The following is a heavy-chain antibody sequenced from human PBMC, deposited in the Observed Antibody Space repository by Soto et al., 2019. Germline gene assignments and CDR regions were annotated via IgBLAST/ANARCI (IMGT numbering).Heavy chain of an antibody. V-gene: IGHV3-23*01. CDR1: GLTFSSYA. CDR2: ISGSGGST. Sequence: EVQSLESGGGLVQPGGSLRLSCAASGLTFSSYAMSWVRQAPGKGLERVSAISGSGGSTYYADSVKGRFTISRDNFKNTLYLQMNSLRAEDTAVYYCAPRVPAAGNYWGQGTLVTVSS. J-gene: IGHJ4*02. CDR3: APRVPAAGNY. D-gene: IGHD6-13*01.